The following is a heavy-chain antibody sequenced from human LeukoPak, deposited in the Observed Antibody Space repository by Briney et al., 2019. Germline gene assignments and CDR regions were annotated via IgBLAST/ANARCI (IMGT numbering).Heavy chain of an antibody. CDR1: GFTFSTYS. D-gene: IGHD1-26*01. J-gene: IGHJ4*02. Sequence: VGSLRLSCSASGFTFSTYSINWGRQAPGKGVESISSISSSSSYIYYADSVKGRFASSRDNTKNSLSLQTNSLTAEDTAVYYCARAVHGALDYWGQGTLVTVSS. V-gene: IGHV3-21*01. CDR3: ARAVHGALDY. CDR2: ISSSSSYI.